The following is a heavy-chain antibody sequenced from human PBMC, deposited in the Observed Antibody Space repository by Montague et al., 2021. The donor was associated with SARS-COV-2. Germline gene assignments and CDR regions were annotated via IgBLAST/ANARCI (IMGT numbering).Heavy chain of an antibody. J-gene: IGHJ4*02. CDR3: ARTYYGILTGYYAYDD. CDR2: IDWDDDK. D-gene: IGHD3-9*01. V-gene: IGHV2-70*01. Sequence: PALVNPTQTLTLTCTFSGFSLSSSGMCVSWIRQPPGNALEWLALIDWDDDKYYRTSLKTRLTISRDTSKHQVALTMTNMDPVDTATYYCARTYYGILTGYYAYDDWGQGTLVTVSS. CDR1: GFSLSSSGMC.